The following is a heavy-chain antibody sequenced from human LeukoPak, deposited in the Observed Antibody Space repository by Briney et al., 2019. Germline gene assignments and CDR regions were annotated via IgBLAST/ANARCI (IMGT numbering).Heavy chain of an antibody. CDR3: ARVAQGATTENYFYYYMDV. D-gene: IGHD4-11*01. J-gene: IGHJ6*03. CDR2: ITSRSSHI. CDR1: GFAFDSYT. V-gene: IGHV3-21*01. Sequence: GGSLRLSCEASGFAFDSYTITWVRQAPGKGLESVSSITSRSSHIYIADSVKGRFTISRDNAKNSLFLQMSSLRVEDTAVYYCARVAQGATTENYFYYYMDVWGKGTTVTVSS.